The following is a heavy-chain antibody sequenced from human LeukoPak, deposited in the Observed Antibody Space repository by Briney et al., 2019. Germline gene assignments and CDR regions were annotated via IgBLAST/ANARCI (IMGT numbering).Heavy chain of an antibody. CDR2: IHRSGSP. CDR3: AREILGGFNPGAS. J-gene: IGHJ4*02. Sequence: PSETLSLTCTVSLDSTTSNFWSWVRQPPGKGLEWIGEIHRSGSPNYNPSLQSRVTISIDRSRNQIVLELSSVTAADTAVYYCAREILGGFNPGASWGQGILVTVSS. D-gene: IGHD1-14*01. V-gene: IGHV4-4*02. CDR1: LDSTTSNF.